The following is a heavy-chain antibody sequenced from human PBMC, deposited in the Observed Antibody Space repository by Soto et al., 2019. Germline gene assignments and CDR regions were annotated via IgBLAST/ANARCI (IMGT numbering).Heavy chain of an antibody. Sequence: PGDSLTISCKGSGYSFSTYWIGWVRQMPGKGLEGMVIIYPGDSDTRYSPSFQGQVTISADKSINTTYLQWSSLKASDTAIYYCARQAAAGKYYYAMDVWGQGTTVTV. CDR3: ARQAAAGKYYYAMDV. J-gene: IGHJ6*02. CDR2: IYPGDSDT. CDR1: GYSFSTYW. D-gene: IGHD6-13*01. V-gene: IGHV5-51*01.